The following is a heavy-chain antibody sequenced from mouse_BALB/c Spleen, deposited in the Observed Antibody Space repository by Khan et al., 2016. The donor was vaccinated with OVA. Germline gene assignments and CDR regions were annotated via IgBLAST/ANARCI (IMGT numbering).Heavy chain of an antibody. J-gene: IGHJ4*01. D-gene: IGHD2-2*01. V-gene: IGHV5-6*01. CDR1: GFTFSSYG. CDR3: ARQSGYAEGSGMDY. Sequence: EVQLVESGGDLVKPGGSLKLSCAASGFTFSSYGMSWVRQTPDKRLEWVAAISSGGSYTYYPDSLKGRFTISRDNAKNTLYLQLSSLKSEATAMYYCARQSGYAEGSGMDYWGQGTSVTVSS. CDR2: ISSGGSYT.